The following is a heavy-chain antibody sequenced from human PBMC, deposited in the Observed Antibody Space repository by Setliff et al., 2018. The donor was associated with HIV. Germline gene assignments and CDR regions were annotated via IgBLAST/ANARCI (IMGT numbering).Heavy chain of an antibody. D-gene: IGHD2-8*02. CDR2: SHTYNGNV. J-gene: IGHJ4*02. V-gene: IGHV1-18*01. Sequence: ASVKVSCKASGYTFTTSAISWVRQAPGQELQWMGWSHTYNGNVNYARKFRGRVTMTTDASTNTAFMELSNLRSDDTAIYYCARESSWSAFYFDSWGQGTQVTSPQ. CDR3: ARESSWSAFYFDS. CDR1: GYTFTTSA.